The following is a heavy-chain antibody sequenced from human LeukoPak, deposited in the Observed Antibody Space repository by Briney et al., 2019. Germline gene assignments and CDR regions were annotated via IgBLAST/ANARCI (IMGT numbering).Heavy chain of an antibody. CDR3: ATRPSGDYPYFDF. CDR1: GFTVSSNY. J-gene: IGHJ4*02. Sequence: PGGSLRLSCAASGFTVSSNYMSWVRQAPGKGLKWVSVIYSGGSTYCADSVKGRFTISRDNSKNTLYLQMSSLRAEDTAVYYCATRPSGDYPYFDFWGQGTLVTVSS. V-gene: IGHV3-53*01. CDR2: IYSGGST. D-gene: IGHD4-17*01.